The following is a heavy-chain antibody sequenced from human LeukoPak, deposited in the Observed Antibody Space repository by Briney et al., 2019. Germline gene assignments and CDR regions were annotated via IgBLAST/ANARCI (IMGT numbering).Heavy chain of an antibody. V-gene: IGHV1-2*02. J-gene: IGHJ4*02. D-gene: IGHD4-17*01. CDR2: INSNNGVT. CDR3: VRIYYGPDY. Sequence: ASVKVSCKASGYIFTAHYIHWVRQAPGQGLEWMGWINSNNGVTNYAQKFQGRVTMTRDTSITTAYMELSSLRSGDTAVYYCVRIYYGPDYWGQGTLVTVSS. CDR1: GYIFTAHY.